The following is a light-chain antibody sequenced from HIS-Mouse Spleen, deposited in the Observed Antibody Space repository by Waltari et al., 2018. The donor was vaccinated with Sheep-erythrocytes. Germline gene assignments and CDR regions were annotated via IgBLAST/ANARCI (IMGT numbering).Light chain of an antibody. CDR1: SSDLGGYNY. CDR3: CSYAGSYNHV. Sequence: QSALTQPRSVSGSPGQSVTITCTGTSSDLGGYNYVSWYQQHPGKAPKLMMYDVSKRPSGVPDRFSGSKSGNTASLTISGLQAEDEADYYCCSYAGSYNHVFATGTKVTVL. V-gene: IGLV2-11*01. J-gene: IGLJ1*01. CDR2: DVS.